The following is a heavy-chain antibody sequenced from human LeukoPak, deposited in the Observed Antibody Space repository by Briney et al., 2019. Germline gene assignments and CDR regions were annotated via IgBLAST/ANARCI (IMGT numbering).Heavy chain of an antibody. CDR3: ARAPADLWSWYDY. Sequence: PGGSLRLSCAASGFTFSSCSMNWARQAPGKGLEWVSSISRTSTYIYYADSVKGRFTVSRDNAKNSLYLQMNSLRAEDTAVYYCARAPADLWSWYDYWGQGTLVTVSS. CDR1: GFTFSSCS. D-gene: IGHD3-10*01. J-gene: IGHJ4*02. V-gene: IGHV3-21*01. CDR2: ISRTSTYI.